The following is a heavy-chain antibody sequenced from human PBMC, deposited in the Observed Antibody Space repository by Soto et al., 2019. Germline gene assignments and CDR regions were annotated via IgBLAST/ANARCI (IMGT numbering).Heavy chain of an antibody. V-gene: IGHV1-69*04. D-gene: IGHD3-3*01. CDR3: ARDKGELTTSGVVPQYSFDP. CDR1: GGTFSSYT. J-gene: IGHJ5*02. CDR2: IIPILGIA. Sequence: SVKVSCKASGGTFSSYTISWVRQAPGQGLEWMGRIIPILGIANYAQKFQGRVTITADKSTSTAYMELSSLRSEDTAVYYCARDKGELTTSGVVPQYSFDPWGQGTLVTVS.